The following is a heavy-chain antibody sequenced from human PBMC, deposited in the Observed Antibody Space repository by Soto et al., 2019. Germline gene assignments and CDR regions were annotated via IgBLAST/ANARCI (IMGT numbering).Heavy chain of an antibody. CDR2: IIPIFGTA. V-gene: IGHV1-69*06. CDR3: ATLLAGSGSSWDGMDV. Sequence: SVKVSCKASGGTFSSYAISWVRQAPGQGLECMGGIIPIFGTANYAQKFQGRVTITADKSTSTAYMELSSLRSEDTAVYYCATLLAGSGSSWDGMDVGGQGTTVNVSS. D-gene: IGHD3-10*01. J-gene: IGHJ6*02. CDR1: GGTFSSYA.